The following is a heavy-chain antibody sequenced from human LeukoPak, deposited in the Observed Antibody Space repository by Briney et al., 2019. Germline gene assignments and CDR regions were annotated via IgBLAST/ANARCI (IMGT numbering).Heavy chain of an antibody. V-gene: IGHV5-51*01. J-gene: IGHJ4*02. CDR1: GYTFISSW. D-gene: IGHD3-22*01. CDR2: IYPGDSDT. Sequence: NRGESLKISCKGSGYTFISSWIGWVRPMPGKGLEWMGMIYPGDSDTRYSPSFQGQVTISADRSISTAYLHWSSLKASDSAMYYCARQDGDYYYGSDYWGQGTLVTVSS. CDR3: ARQDGDYYYGSDY.